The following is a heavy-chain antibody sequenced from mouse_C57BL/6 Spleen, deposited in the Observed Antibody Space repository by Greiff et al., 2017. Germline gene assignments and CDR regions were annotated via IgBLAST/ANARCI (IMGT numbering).Heavy chain of an antibody. J-gene: IGHJ1*03. CDR2: SRNKANDYTT. CDR1: GFTFSDFY. V-gene: IGHV7-1*01. Sequence: DVKLVESGGGLVQSGRSLRLSCATSGFTFSDFYMEWVRQAPGKGLEWIAASRNKANDYTTEYSASVKGRFIVSRDTSQSILYLQMNALRAEDTAMYYCARDAKLGRYFDVWGTGTTVTVSS. D-gene: IGHD4-1*01. CDR3: ARDAKLGRYFDV.